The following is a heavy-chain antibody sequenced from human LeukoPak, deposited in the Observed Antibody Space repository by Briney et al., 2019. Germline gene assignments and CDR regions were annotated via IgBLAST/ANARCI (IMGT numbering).Heavy chain of an antibody. D-gene: IGHD2-2*01. J-gene: IGHJ4*02. CDR3: ARVGYCSSTSCHGFED. Sequence: SGGSLRLSCAASGFTFSSYWMSWLRHAPGKGLEWVANIKQDGSEKYYVDSVKGRFTISRDNAKNSLYLQMNSLRAEDTAVYYCARVGYCSSTSCHGFEDWGQGTLVTVSS. CDR1: GFTFSSYW. CDR2: IKQDGSEK. V-gene: IGHV3-7*01.